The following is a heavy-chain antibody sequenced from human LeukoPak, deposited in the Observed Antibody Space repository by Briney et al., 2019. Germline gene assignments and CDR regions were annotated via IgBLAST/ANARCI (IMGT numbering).Heavy chain of an antibody. D-gene: IGHD1-26*01. V-gene: IGHV1-2*02. Sequence: GASVKVSCKASGYTFTGYYMHWVRQAPGQGLEWMGWINPNSGGTNYAQKFQGRATMTRDTSISTAYMELSRLRSDDTAVYYCARDSTRSGSYSADYWGQGTLVTVSS. CDR3: ARDSTRSGSYSADY. CDR1: GYTFTGYY. CDR2: INPNSGGT. J-gene: IGHJ4*02.